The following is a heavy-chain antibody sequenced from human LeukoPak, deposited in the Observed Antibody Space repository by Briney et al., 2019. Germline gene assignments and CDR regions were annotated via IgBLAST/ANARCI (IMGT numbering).Heavy chain of an antibody. CDR3: ARDTDYDFWSGSPSGAFDI. CDR2: IYYSGST. V-gene: IGHV4-39*07. CDR1: GGSISSSSYY. J-gene: IGHJ3*02. Sequence: SETLSLTCTVSGGSISSSSYYWGWIRQPPGKGLEWIGSIYYSGSTYYNPSLKSRVTISVDTSKNQFSLKLSSVTAADTAVYYCARDTDYDFWSGSPSGAFDIWGQGTMVTVSS. D-gene: IGHD3-3*01.